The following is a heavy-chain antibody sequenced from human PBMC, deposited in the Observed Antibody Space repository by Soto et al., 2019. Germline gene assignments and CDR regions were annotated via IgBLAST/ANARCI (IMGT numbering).Heavy chain of an antibody. CDR1: VYIFTGHY. J-gene: IGHJ6*02. CDR2: INPNNGET. CDR3: ARAHKLRYYDTIGLGMDV. Sequence: ASVKVSCKASVYIFTGHYIHWVRQAPGQGLEWMGWINPNNGETKYAQKFQGRVSMTRDISFDTAYLELSRLRADDTALYYCARAHKLRYYDTIGLGMDVWGQGTTVTVS. V-gene: IGHV1-2*02. D-gene: IGHD3-22*01.